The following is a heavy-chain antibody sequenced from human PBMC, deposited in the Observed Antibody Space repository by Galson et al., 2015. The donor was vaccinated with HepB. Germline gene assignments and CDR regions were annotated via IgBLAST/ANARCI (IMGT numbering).Heavy chain of an antibody. CDR2: IYYSGST. D-gene: IGHD3-16*01. J-gene: IGHJ4*02. Sequence: ETLSLTCTVSGGSISSSSYYWGWIRQPPGKGLEWIGSIYYSGSTNYNPSLKSRVTISVDTSKNQFSLKLSSVTAADTAVYYCARANGKFGGASYWGQGTLVTVSS. CDR1: GGSISSSSYY. V-gene: IGHV4-39*07. CDR3: ARANGKFGGASY.